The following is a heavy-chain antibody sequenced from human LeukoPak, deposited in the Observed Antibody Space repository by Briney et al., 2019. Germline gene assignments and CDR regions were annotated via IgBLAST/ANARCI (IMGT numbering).Heavy chain of an antibody. CDR1: GYTFSGYY. CDR3: ARGDVDIVANVDY. CDR2: IIPIFGTA. Sequence: GASVKVSCKASGYTFSGYYMHWVRQAPGQGLEWMGRIIPIFGTANYAQKFQGRVTITTDESTSTAYMELSSLRSEDTAVYYCARGDVDIVANVDYWGQGTLVTVSS. V-gene: IGHV1-69*05. D-gene: IGHD5-12*01. J-gene: IGHJ4*02.